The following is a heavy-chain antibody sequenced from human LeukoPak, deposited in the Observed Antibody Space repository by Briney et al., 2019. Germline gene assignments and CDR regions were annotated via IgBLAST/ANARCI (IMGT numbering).Heavy chain of an antibody. V-gene: IGHV4-4*09. CDR2: IYSSGGT. Sequence: SVTLSLTCTVCVDSIKSYYWSWIRQSPEKGLECIRTIYSSGGTLYNPSLQSRVTMPLDRSKSQFSLKLSSVTAADMAVYYCARVEFCGANCRYYSDHWGPGALITVSS. D-gene: IGHD4/OR15-4a*01. CDR3: ARVEFCGANCRYYSDH. J-gene: IGHJ4*02. CDR1: VDSIKSYY.